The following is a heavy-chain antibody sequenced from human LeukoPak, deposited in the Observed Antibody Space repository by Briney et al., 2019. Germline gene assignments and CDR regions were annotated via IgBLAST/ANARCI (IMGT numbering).Heavy chain of an antibody. V-gene: IGHV5-51*01. J-gene: IGHJ6*03. D-gene: IGHD3-10*01. Sequence: GECLKISCKGSGYSFTSYWIGWVRQMPGKGLEWMGIIYLGDSDTRYSPPFQGQVTISADKSISTAYLQWSSLKASDTAMYYCARQSLSYYYGSGSYRHYYYYYMDVWGKGTTVTVSS. CDR3: ARQSLSYYYGSGSYRHYYYYYMDV. CDR2: IYLGDSDT. CDR1: GYSFTSYW.